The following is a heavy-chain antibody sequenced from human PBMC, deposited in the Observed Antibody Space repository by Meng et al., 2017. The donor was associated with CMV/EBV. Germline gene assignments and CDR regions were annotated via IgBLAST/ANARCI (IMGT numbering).Heavy chain of an antibody. J-gene: IGHJ3*02. V-gene: IGHV3-7*01. CDR1: GFTFSNYC. Sequence: GVLKISCAASGFTFSNYCMSWVRQAPGKGLEWVANINQDGSEKYYVDSVKGRFTISRDNAKNSLYLQMNSLRAEDTAVYYCARRGGKYESNARLGAFDIWGQGTMVTVSS. CDR3: ARRGGKYESNARLGAFDI. D-gene: IGHD3-22*01. CDR2: INQDGSEK.